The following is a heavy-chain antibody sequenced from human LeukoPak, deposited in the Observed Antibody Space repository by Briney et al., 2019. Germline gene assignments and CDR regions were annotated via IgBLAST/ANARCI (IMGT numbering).Heavy chain of an antibody. D-gene: IGHD5-18*01. CDR3: ARARSYGYPFDY. V-gene: IGHV3-21*01. J-gene: IGHJ4*02. CDR1: GFTSSSYS. CDR2: ISSSSSYI. Sequence: GGSLRLSCAASGFTSSSYSMNWVRQAPGKGLEWVSSISSSSSYIYYADSVKGRFTISRDNAKNSLYLQMNSLRAEDTAVYYCARARSYGYPFDYWGQGTLVTVSS.